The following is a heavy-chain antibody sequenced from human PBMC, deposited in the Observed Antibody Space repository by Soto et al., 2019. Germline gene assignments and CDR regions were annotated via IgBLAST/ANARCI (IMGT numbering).Heavy chain of an antibody. D-gene: IGHD6-25*01. J-gene: IGHJ4*02. Sequence: ASMKVSCQASGYTFTSCDIHWVRHATGQGLEWMGWMNPSTGNTGFAQEFQGRVTLTRNTSITTAYMELSSLRSEDTAVYFCARRKQRSGPHYFDYWGQGALVTVS. CDR1: GYTFTSCD. V-gene: IGHV1-8*01. CDR3: ARRKQRSGPHYFDY. CDR2: MNPSTGNT.